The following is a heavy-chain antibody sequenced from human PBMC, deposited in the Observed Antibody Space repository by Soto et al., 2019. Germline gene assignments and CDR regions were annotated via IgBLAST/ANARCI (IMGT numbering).Heavy chain of an antibody. V-gene: IGHV3-33*01. CDR2: IWYDGSNK. D-gene: IGHD6-19*01. CDR1: GFTFSSYG. CDR3: ARGAPGSIAVAGTAHGPYYYYYGMDV. J-gene: IGHJ6*02. Sequence: QVQLVESGGGVVQPGRSLRLSCAASGFTFSSYGMHWVRQAPGKGLEWVAVIWYDGSNKYYADSVKGRFTISRDNSKNTPYLQMNSLRAEDTAVYYCARGAPGSIAVAGTAHGPYYYYYGMDVWGQGTTVTVSS.